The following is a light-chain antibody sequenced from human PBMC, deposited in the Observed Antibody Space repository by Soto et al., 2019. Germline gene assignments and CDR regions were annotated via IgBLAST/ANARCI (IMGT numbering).Light chain of an antibody. CDR3: CSYAGSYTFV. V-gene: IGLV2-23*01. Sequence: QSALTQPASVSGSPGQSITISCTETSSDVVTHNRVSRYQQHPGTAPKLMIYEGTKRPSGVTHRFSGSKSGNTASLTIPGLQAEDEADYYCCSYAGSYTFVFGTGTKVTVL. CDR1: SSDVVTHNR. CDR2: EGT. J-gene: IGLJ1*01.